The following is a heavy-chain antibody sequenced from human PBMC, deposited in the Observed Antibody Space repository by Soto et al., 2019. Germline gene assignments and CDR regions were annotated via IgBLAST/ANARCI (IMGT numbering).Heavy chain of an antibody. CDR2: IYHSGST. Sequence: KPSETLSLTCAVSGGSISSGGYSWSWIRQPPGKGLEWIGHIYHSGSTYYNPSLKSRVTISVDRSKNQFSLKLSSVTAADTAVYYCARGPRHSRSKGQQLVGQGFDPWGQGTLVTVSS. V-gene: IGHV4-30-2*01. D-gene: IGHD6-13*01. CDR1: GGSISSGGYS. CDR3: ARGPRHSRSKGQQLVGQGFDP. J-gene: IGHJ5*02.